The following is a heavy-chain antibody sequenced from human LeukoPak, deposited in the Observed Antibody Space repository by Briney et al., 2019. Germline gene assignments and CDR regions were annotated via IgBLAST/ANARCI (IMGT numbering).Heavy chain of an antibody. D-gene: IGHD1-26*01. Sequence: PSETLSLTCTVSGGSISSGGYSWSWIRQHPGKGLEWIGYIYYSGSTYYNPSLKSRVTISVDTSKNQFSLKLSSVTAADTAVYYCARFIVGATLLDYWGQGTLVTVSS. CDR3: ARFIVGATLLDY. CDR2: IYYSGST. J-gene: IGHJ4*02. V-gene: IGHV4-31*03. CDR1: GGSISSGGYS.